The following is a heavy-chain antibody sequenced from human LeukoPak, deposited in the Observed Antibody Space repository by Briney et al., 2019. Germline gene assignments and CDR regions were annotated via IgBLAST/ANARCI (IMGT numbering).Heavy chain of an antibody. V-gene: IGHV3-30*04. CDR3: ARDLYCGSTSCADY. J-gene: IGHJ4*02. D-gene: IGHD2-2*01. Sequence: GRSLRLSCAASGFTFSSYAMHWVRQAPGKGLEWVAVISYDGSNKYYADSVKGRFTISRDNSKNTLYLQMNSLRAEDTAVYYCARDLYCGSTSCADYWGQGTLVTVSS. CDR1: GFTFSSYA. CDR2: ISYDGSNK.